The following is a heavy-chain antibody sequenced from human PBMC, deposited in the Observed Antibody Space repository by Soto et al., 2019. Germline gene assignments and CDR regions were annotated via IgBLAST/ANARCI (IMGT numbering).Heavy chain of an antibody. J-gene: IGHJ4*02. V-gene: IGHV1-18*01. D-gene: IGHD6-13*01. CDR3: ARSIAAAVDLDY. Sequence: QVQLVQSGAEVKKPGASVKVSCKASGYTFSSYGISWVRQAPGQGLEWMGWISAYNGNTNYAQKLQGRVTMTTDTSTSTAYMGVRSLRSDDTAVYSCARSIAAAVDLDYWGQGTLVTVSS. CDR2: ISAYNGNT. CDR1: GYTFSSYG.